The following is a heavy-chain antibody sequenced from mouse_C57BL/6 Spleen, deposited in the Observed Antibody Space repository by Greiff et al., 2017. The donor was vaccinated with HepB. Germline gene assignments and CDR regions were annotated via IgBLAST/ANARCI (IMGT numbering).Heavy chain of an antibody. CDR1: GFNIKDDY. J-gene: IGHJ4*01. V-gene: IGHV14-4*01. CDR3: TTDLLDAMDY. CDR2: IDPENGDT. Sequence: EVQLQESGAELVRPGASVKLSCTASGFNIKDDYMHWVKQRPEQGLEWIGWIDPENGDTEYASKFQGKATITADTSSNTAYLQLSSLTSEDTAVYYCTTDLLDAMDYWGQGTSVTVSS. D-gene: IGHD2-1*01.